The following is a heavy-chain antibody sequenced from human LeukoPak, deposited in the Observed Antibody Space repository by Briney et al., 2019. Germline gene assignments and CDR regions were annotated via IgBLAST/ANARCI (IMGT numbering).Heavy chain of an antibody. J-gene: IGHJ4*02. CDR2: INPSGGST. D-gene: IGHD3-22*01. CDR3: ARVGYYYDSSGYYYGGFFDY. Sequence: GASVKVSCKASGYTFTGYCMHWVRQAPGQGLEWMGIINPSGGSTSYAQKFQGRVTMTRDTSTSTVYMELSSLRSEDTAVYYCARVGYYYDSSGYYYGGFFDYWGQGTLVTVSS. V-gene: IGHV1-46*01. CDR1: GYTFTGYC.